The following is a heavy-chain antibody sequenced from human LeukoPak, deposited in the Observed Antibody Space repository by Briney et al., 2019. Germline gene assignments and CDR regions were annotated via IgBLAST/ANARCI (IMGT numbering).Heavy chain of an antibody. D-gene: IGHD2-2*01. J-gene: IGHJ5*02. CDR1: GGSINTPNYY. CDR2: IYHSGST. CDR3: ARRGPVVVPAAIRWFDP. Sequence: SETLSLTCTVSGGSINTPNYYWGWIRQTPGKGLEWIGEIYHSGSTNYNPSLKSRVTISVDTSKNQFSLKLSSVTAADTAVYYCARRGPVVVPAAIRWFDPWGQGTLVTVSS. V-gene: IGHV4-39*01.